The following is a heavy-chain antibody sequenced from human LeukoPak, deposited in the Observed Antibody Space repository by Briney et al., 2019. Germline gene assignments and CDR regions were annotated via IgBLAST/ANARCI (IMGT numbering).Heavy chain of an antibody. Sequence: GESLKISCKGSGYSFTSYWIGWVRQMPGKGLEWMGIIYPGDSDTRYSPSFQGQVTISADKSISTAYLQWSSLKASDTAMYYCAREGAATPEREDWFDPWGQGTLVTVSS. CDR1: GYSFTSYW. V-gene: IGHV5-51*01. CDR2: IYPGDSDT. CDR3: AREGAATPEREDWFDP. J-gene: IGHJ5*02. D-gene: IGHD2-15*01.